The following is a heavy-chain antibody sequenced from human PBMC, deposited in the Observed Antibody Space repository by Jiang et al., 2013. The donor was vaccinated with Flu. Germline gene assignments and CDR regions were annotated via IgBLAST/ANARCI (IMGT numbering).Heavy chain of an antibody. CDR2: IIPIFGTA. Sequence: SGAEVKKPGSSVKVSCKASGGTFSSYAISWVRQAPGQGLEWMGGIIPIFGTANYAQKFQGRVTITADESTSTAYMELSSLRSEDTAVYYCATSIAAAAVRVGNFDSWGQGTLVTVSS. CDR1: GGTFSSYA. CDR3: ATSIAAAAVRVGNFDS. V-gene: IGHV1-69*01. J-gene: IGHJ4*02. D-gene: IGHD6-13*01.